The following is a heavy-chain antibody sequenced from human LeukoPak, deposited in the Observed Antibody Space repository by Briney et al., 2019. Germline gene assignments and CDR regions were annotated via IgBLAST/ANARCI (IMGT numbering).Heavy chain of an antibody. Sequence: SETLSLTCTVSGGSISSYYWNWIRQPPGKGLEWIGYIYNSGSTYNNPSLKSRVTISVDTSKKQFSLKLSSVTAADTAVYYCARETPYGSGSYPFDYWGQGILVTVSS. CDR2: IYNSGST. CDR3: ARETPYGSGSYPFDY. J-gene: IGHJ4*02. V-gene: IGHV4-59*01. D-gene: IGHD3-10*01. CDR1: GGSISSYY.